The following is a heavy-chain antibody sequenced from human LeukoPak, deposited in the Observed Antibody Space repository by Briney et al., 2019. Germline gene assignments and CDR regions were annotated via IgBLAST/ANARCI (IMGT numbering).Heavy chain of an antibody. CDR3: AKGYSKVDY. CDR1: GFSFRTFG. D-gene: IGHD5-12*01. V-gene: IGHV3-30*18. Sequence: GGSLRLSCTASGFSFRTFGMPWVRQAPGKGLEWVAVISYDGSAKYYVDSVKGRFTISRDNSKNTLYMQMNSLRAEDTAVYYCAKGYSKVDYWGQGTLVTVSS. J-gene: IGHJ4*02. CDR2: ISYDGSAK.